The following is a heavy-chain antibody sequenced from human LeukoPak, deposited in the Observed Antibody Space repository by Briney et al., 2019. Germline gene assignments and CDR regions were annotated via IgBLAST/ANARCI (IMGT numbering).Heavy chain of an antibody. CDR1: GFTFSSYG. V-gene: IGHV3-30*18. D-gene: IGHD3-10*02. CDR3: AKAGTMLAFDI. Sequence: GGSLRLSCAASGFTFSSYGMHWVRQAPGKGLEWVAVISYDGSNKYYADSVKGRFTISRDNSKNTLYLQTNSLRAEDTAVYYCAKAGTMLAFDIWGQGTMVTVSS. J-gene: IGHJ3*02. CDR2: ISYDGSNK.